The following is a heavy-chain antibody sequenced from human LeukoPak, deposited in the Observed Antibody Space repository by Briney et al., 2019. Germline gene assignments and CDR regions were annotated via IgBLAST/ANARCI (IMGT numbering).Heavy chain of an antibody. CDR1: GFTVSSNY. D-gene: IGHD1-26*01. Sequence: GGSLRLSCAASGFTVSSNYMSWVRQAPGKGLEWVSVIYSGGSTYYADSVKGRFTISRDNSKNTLYLQMNSLRAEDTAVYYCARFVVGVTFYFDCWGQGTLVTVS. J-gene: IGHJ4*02. CDR3: ARFVVGVTFYFDC. V-gene: IGHV3-53*01. CDR2: IYSGGST.